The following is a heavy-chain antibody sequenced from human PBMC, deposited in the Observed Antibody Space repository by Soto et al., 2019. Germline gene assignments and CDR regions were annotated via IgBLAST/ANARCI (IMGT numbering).Heavy chain of an antibody. V-gene: IGHV4-59*12. CDR2: VYYNGNT. Sequence: QVQLQESGPGLVNPSETLSLTCTVSGDSISPYYWSWIRQPPGKGLEWIGYVYYNGNTNYNPSLESRVTMSVETSRKQFSLKLRSVTPADTAVYYCARYRRTEAEEYTLAHWGQGALVLVSS. D-gene: IGHD2-2*02. CDR1: GDSISPYY. CDR3: ARYRRTEAEEYTLAH. J-gene: IGHJ4*02.